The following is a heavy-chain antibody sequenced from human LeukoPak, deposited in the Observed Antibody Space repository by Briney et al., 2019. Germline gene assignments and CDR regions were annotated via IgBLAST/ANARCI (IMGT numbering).Heavy chain of an antibody. D-gene: IGHD6-19*01. CDR2: FSGSGGST. J-gene: IGHJ6*03. V-gene: IGHV3-23*01. Sequence: PGGTLRLSCAASGFTFSSYGMSWVRQAPGKGLEWVSAFSGSGGSTYYADSVKGRFTISRDNSKNTLYLQMNSLRAEDTAVYYCAKALDRAVAGMRDYYYYMDVWGKGTTVTISS. CDR1: GFTFSSYG. CDR3: AKALDRAVAGMRDYYYYMDV.